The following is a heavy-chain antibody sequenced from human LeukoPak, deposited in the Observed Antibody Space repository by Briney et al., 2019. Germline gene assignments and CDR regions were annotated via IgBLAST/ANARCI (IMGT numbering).Heavy chain of an antibody. V-gene: IGHV3-23*01. J-gene: IGHJ4*02. D-gene: IGHD6-13*01. Sequence: GGSLRLSCAASGFTFSSYAMSWVRQAPGKGLEWVSASSGSGAGTYSADSVKGRFTVSRDSSKNTLYLQMNNLRAEDTAVYYCATQYGSSWRDYFDYWGQGTLVTVSS. CDR3: ATQYGSSWRDYFDY. CDR1: GFTFSSYA. CDR2: SSGSGAGT.